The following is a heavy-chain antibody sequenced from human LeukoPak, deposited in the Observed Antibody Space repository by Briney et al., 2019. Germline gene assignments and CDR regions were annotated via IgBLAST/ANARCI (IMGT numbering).Heavy chain of an antibody. CDR3: ARDFSGRLDY. CDR1: GFTLSSYW. J-gene: IGHJ4*02. Sequence: GGSLRLSCAASGFTLSSYWMSWVRQAPGKDQEWVANIKQDGSEKYYVDSVKGRFTISRDNAKNSLYLQMNSLRAEDTAVYYCARDFSGRLDYWGQGTLVTVSS. D-gene: IGHD3-3*01. V-gene: IGHV3-7*05. CDR2: IKQDGSEK.